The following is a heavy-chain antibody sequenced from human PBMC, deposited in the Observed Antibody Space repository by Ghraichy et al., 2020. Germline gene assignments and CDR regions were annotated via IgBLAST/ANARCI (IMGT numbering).Heavy chain of an antibody. Sequence: GGSLRLSCAASGFTFSSYAMSWVRQAPGKGLEWVSAISGSGGSTYYADSVKGRFTISRDNSKNSLYLQMNSLRAEDTAVYYCARAPVLHDYSNYLLGPWVDAFDIWGQGTMVTVSS. CDR3: ARAPVLHDYSNYLLGPWVDAFDI. D-gene: IGHD4-11*01. V-gene: IGHV3-23*01. CDR2: ISGSGGST. CDR1: GFTFSSYA. J-gene: IGHJ3*02.